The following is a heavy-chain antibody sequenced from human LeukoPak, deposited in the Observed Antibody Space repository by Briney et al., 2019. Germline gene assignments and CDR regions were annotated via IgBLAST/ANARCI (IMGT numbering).Heavy chain of an antibody. V-gene: IGHV1-69*05. CDR1: GGTFSSYA. CDR3: ARGFLEWDYYYYYMDV. Sequence: SVTVSCKASGGTFSSYAISWVRQAPGQGLEWMGGIIPIFGTANYAQKFQGRVTITTDESTSTAYMELSSLRSEDTAVYYCARGFLEWDYYYYYMDVWGKGTTVTVSS. D-gene: IGHD3-3*01. J-gene: IGHJ6*03. CDR2: IIPIFGTA.